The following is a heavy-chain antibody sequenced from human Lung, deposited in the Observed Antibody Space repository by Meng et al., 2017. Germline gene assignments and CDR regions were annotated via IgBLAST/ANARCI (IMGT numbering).Heavy chain of an antibody. J-gene: IGHJ4*02. CDR3: ARGPTTMAHDFDY. CDR2: INHSGST. Sequence: HVPIQQGGAGLLKPSETLSLTCVVSGGSFSDYYWSWIRQPPGKGLEWIGEINHSGSTNYNPSLESRATISVDTSQNNLSLKLSSVTAADSAVYYCARGPTTMAHDFDYWGQGTLVTVSS. CDR1: GGSFSDYY. D-gene: IGHD4-11*01. V-gene: IGHV4-34*01.